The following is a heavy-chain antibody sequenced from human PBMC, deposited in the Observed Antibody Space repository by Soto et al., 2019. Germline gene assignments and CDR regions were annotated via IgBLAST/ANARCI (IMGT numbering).Heavy chain of an antibody. CDR2: IKGSGGST. J-gene: IGHJ5*02. V-gene: IGHV3-23*01. CDR1: GFVFSCYW. CDR3: AKDLEWLLVNWFDP. D-gene: IGHD3-3*01. Sequence: GGSLRLSCAASGFVFSCYWMSWVRQAPGKGLEWVSAIKGSGGSTYYVDSVKGRFTISRDNSKNMLYLQMNSLRAEDTAVYYCAKDLEWLLVNWFDPWGQGTLVTVSS.